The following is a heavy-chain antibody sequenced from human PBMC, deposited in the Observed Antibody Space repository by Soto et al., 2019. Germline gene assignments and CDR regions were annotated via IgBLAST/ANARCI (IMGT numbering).Heavy chain of an antibody. J-gene: IGHJ4*02. CDR1: GGSISSGGYY. D-gene: IGHD3-22*01. Sequence: QVQLQESGPGLVKPSQTLSLTCTVSGGSISSGGYYWSWIRQHPGKGLEWIGYIYYSGSTYYNPSLKSRVTXXVXTXXNQFALKLSSVTAADTAVYYCARDRRGSGYSGFDYWGQGTLVTVSS. V-gene: IGHV4-31*03. CDR3: ARDRRGSGYSGFDY. CDR2: IYYSGST.